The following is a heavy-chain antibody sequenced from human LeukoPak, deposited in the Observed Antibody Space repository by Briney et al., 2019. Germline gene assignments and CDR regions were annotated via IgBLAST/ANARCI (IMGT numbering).Heavy chain of an antibody. CDR1: GYTFTSYG. Sequence: ASVKVSCKASGYTFTSYGISWVRQAPGQGLEWMGWISAYNGNTNYAQKLQGRVTMTTDTSTSTAYMELRSLRSDDTAVYYCAYYYDSSGPHAFDIWGQGTMVTVSS. D-gene: IGHD3-22*01. CDR3: AYYYDSSGPHAFDI. J-gene: IGHJ3*02. V-gene: IGHV1-18*01. CDR2: ISAYNGNT.